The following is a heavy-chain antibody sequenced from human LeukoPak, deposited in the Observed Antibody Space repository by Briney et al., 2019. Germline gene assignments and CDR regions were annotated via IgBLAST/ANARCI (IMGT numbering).Heavy chain of an antibody. V-gene: IGHV3-7*01. Sequence: GGSLGLSCAASGFTFSTYWMKWVRQAPGKGLEWVASIKEDGSDKYYVDSVKGRFSISRDNAKNSLYLQMNSLRTEDTAVYYCAKGGHYNFDYWGQGTLVTVSS. CDR2: IKEDGSDK. D-gene: IGHD4-11*01. CDR1: GFTFSTYW. CDR3: AKGGHYNFDY. J-gene: IGHJ4*02.